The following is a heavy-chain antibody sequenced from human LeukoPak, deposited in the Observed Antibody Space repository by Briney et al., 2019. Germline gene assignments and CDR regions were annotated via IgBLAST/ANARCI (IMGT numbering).Heavy chain of an antibody. CDR1: GYTFTGYY. V-gene: IGHV1-2*02. CDR3: ARDSPYYYSSGSYYNCLDY. J-gene: IGHJ4*02. D-gene: IGHD3-10*01. Sequence: GASVKVSCKASGYTFTGYYMHWVRQAPGRGLEWMGWINPNSGGTNYAQKFQGRVTMTRDTSISTAYMELSRLRSDDTAVYYCARDSPYYYSSGSYYNCLDYWGQGTLVTVSS. CDR2: INPNSGGT.